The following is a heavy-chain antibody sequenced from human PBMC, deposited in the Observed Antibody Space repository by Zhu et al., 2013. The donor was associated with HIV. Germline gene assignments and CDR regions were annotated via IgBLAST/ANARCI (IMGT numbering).Heavy chain of an antibody. J-gene: IGHJ3*02. CDR3: ARMPPYCTNGVCRWDFSI. V-gene: IGHV1-46*01. CDR2: INPSGGST. CDR1: GYTFTSYY. D-gene: IGHD2-8*01. Sequence: QVQLVQSGAEVKKPGASVKVSCKASGYTFTSYYMHWVRQAPGQGLEWMGIINPSGGSTSYAQKFQGRVTMTRDTSTSTVYMELSSLRSEDTAVYYCARMPPYCTNGVCRWDFSIWGQGTMVTVSS.